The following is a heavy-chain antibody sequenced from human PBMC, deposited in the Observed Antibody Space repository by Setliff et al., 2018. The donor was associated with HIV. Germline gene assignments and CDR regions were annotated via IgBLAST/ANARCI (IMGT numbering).Heavy chain of an antibody. CDR1: GYTFTKYG. CDR3: ARRGYSYDTSGYYYYFDY. J-gene: IGHJ4*02. V-gene: IGHV1-18*01. Sequence: ASVKVSCKTSGYTFTKYGITWVRQAPGQGLEWMGWISANNGKTNYAQKFQGRVTMTTDTSTRTAYMELGNLRSDDTAVYYCARRGYSYDTSGYYYYFDYWGQGTLVTVSS. D-gene: IGHD3-22*01. CDR2: ISANNGKT.